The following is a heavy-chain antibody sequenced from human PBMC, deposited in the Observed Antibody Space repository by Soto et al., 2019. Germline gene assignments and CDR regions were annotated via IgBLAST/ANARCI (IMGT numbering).Heavy chain of an antibody. CDR3: ARGREIFGAVTPFEY. Sequence: WTWIRQPPGKGLEWIGEINHTGSTKYNPSLKSRVTRSLDTSKNQFSLSLRSVTAADTAVYYCARGREIFGAVTPFEYWGQGTQVAVSS. V-gene: IGHV4-34*01. J-gene: IGHJ4*02. D-gene: IGHD3-3*01. CDR2: INHTGST.